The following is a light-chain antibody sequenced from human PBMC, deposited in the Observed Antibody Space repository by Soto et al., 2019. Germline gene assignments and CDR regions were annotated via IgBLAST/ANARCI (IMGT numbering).Light chain of an antibody. CDR3: QQRSNWPRGT. V-gene: IGKV3-11*01. CDR2: DAS. CDR1: HSVSIY. Sequence: IVLTQSPASLSFSPCEIATLSCSSIHSVSIYVAWYQQKPGQAPSLLIYDASNRATGIPARFSGSGSGTDFTLTISSLEPEDFAVYYCQQRSNWPRGTFGQGTKVDIK. J-gene: IGKJ1*01.